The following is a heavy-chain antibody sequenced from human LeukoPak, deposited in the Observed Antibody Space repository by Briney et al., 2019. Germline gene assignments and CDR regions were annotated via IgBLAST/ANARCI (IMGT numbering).Heavy chain of an antibody. V-gene: IGHV4-31*03. CDR1: GGSISSGGYY. Sequence: SQTLSLTCTVSGGSISSGGYYWSWIRQHPGKGLEWIGYIYYSGSTYYNPSLKSRVTISVDTSKNQFSLKLSSVTAADTAVYYCARASTAHYYVDVWGKRTTVTVSS. J-gene: IGHJ6*03. CDR3: ARASTAHYYVDV. CDR2: IYYSGST. D-gene: IGHD5-18*01.